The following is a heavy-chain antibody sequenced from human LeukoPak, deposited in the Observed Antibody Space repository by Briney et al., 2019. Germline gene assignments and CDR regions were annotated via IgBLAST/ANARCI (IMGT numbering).Heavy chain of an antibody. V-gene: IGHV3-11*05. J-gene: IGHJ4*02. CDR3: AKGRNDYGDSAFNY. Sequence: PGGSLRLSCAASGFTFSDYYMSWIRQAPGKGLEWVSYISSNSSYTNYADSVKGRFTISRDNAKNSLYLQMNSLRAEDTAVYYCAKGRNDYGDSAFNYWGQGNLVTVSS. D-gene: IGHD4-17*01. CDR2: ISSNSSYT. CDR1: GFTFSDYY.